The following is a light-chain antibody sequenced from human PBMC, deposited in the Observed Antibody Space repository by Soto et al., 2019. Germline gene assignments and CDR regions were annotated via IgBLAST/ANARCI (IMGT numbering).Light chain of an antibody. CDR1: QTISSW. CDR2: KAS. J-gene: IGKJ1*01. V-gene: IGKV1-5*03. Sequence: DIQMTQSPSTLSGSVGDRVTITWRASQTISSWLAWYQQKPGKAPKLVIYKASTLKSGVPSRFSGSGSGTEFTLTISSLKHEDFATYYCLQHNSYTRTFGHGTQVDIK. CDR3: LQHNSYTRT.